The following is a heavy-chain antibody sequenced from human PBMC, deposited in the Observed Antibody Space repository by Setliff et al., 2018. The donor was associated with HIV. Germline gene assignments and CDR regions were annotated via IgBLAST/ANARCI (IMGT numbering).Heavy chain of an antibody. CDR1: GGSISTSNW. V-gene: IGHV4-28*06. D-gene: IGHD2-2*01. J-gene: IGHJ4*02. CDR2: IYYSGST. CDR3: ARKASTGRSQEYYYDY. Sequence: PSETLSLTCTVSGGSISTSNWWGWIRQTPGKGLEWIGYIYYSGSTNYNPSLKSRVTISLDTSNNQFSLNLNSVTALDTAVYYCARKASTGRSQEYYYDYWGQGTLVTVSS.